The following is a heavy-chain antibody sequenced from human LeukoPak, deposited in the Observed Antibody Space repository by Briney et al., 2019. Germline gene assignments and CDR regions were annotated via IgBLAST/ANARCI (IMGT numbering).Heavy chain of an antibody. J-gene: IGHJ4*02. D-gene: IGHD6-6*01. CDR1: GYTFPSYF. CDR2: INPTGGSR. CDR3: ARTAARRFDY. Sequence: ASVKVSCKASGYTFPSYFMHWVRRAPGQGLEWMGIINPTGGSRTYAQKFQGRVTMTRDTSTSTVYMELSSLRSDDTAVYYCARTAARRFDYWGQGTLVTVSS. V-gene: IGHV1-46*01.